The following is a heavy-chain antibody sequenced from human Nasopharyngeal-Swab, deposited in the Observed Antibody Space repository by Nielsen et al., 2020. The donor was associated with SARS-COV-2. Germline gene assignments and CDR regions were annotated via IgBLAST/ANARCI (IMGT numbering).Heavy chain of an antibody. V-gene: IGHV4-59*08. Sequence: SDTLSPTCTVSGDSTRSYYWSWIRQPPGKGLEWIGYIYYSGSTNYNPSLKSRVTISVDTSKNQFSLKLSSVTAADTAVYYCARRHYDSSGYPSYFDYWGQGTLVTVSS. J-gene: IGHJ4*02. CDR1: GDSTRSYY. CDR3: ARRHYDSSGYPSYFDY. D-gene: IGHD3-22*01. CDR2: IYYSGST.